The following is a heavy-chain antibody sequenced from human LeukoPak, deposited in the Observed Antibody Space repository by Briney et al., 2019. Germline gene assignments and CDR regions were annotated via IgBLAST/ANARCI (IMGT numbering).Heavy chain of an antibody. D-gene: IGHD3-10*02. CDR1: EFSVGSNY. CDR2: ICGGST. CDR3: AELGITMIGGV. V-gene: IGHV3-66*01. J-gene: IGHJ6*04. Sequence: GGSLRLSCAASEFSVGSNYMTWVRQAPGKGLEWVSLICGGSTYYADSVKGRFTISRDNSKNTLYLQMNSLRAEDTAVYYCAELGITMIGGVWGKGTTVTISS.